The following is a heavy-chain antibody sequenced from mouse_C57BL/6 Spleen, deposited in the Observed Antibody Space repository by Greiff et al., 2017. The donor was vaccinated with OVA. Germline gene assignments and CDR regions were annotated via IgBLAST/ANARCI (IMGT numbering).Heavy chain of an antibody. CDR1: GYTFTDYY. V-gene: IGHV1-19*01. CDR3: ARPTTVDWYFDV. J-gene: IGHJ1*03. D-gene: IGHD1-1*01. Sequence: VQLQQSGPVLVKPGASVKMSCKASGYTFTDYYMNWVKQSHGKSLEWIGVINPYNGGTSYNQKFKGKATLTVDKSSSTAYMELNSLTSEDSAVYYCARPTTVDWYFDVWGTGTTVTVSS. CDR2: INPYNGGT.